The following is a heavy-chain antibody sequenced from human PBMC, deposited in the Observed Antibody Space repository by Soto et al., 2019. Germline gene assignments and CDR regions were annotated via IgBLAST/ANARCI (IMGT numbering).Heavy chain of an antibody. CDR2: INAGNGNT. CDR3: GGISVGS. J-gene: IGHJ5*02. CDR1: GYTFTSYA. D-gene: IGHD6-19*01. V-gene: IGHV1-3*01. Sequence: ASVKVSCKASGYTFTSYAMLWVRQAPGQRLEWMGWINAGNGNTKYSQKFQGRVTITRDTSASTAYMELSSLRAEDTAVYYCGGISVGSWGQGTLVTVSS.